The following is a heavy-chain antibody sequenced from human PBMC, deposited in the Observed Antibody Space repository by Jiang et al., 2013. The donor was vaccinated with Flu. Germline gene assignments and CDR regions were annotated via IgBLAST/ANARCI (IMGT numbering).Heavy chain of an antibody. CDR1: GFTFSSYG. J-gene: IGHJ4*02. D-gene: IGHD4-23*01. CDR2: ISYDGSNK. V-gene: IGHV3-30*18. CDR3: AKASDGGTDY. Sequence: GGGVVQPGRSLRLSCAASGFTFSSYGMHWVRQAPGKGLEWVAVISYDGSNKYYADSVKGRFTISRDNSKNTLYLQMNSLRAEDTAVYYCAKASDGGTDYWGQGTLVTVSS.